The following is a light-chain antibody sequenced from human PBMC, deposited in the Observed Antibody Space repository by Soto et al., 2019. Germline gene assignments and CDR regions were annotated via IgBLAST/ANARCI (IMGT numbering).Light chain of an antibody. CDR3: SSYTSSSTYV. V-gene: IGLV2-14*03. Sequence: QSDLTXPAYVSGSPGQSITISRNGTSADIGRYNDVSWYQQHPGKAPKLMIYDVSNRPSGVSNRFSGYKSGNTASLTISGLQAEDEADYYCSSYTSSSTYVFGTGTKVTVL. J-gene: IGLJ1*01. CDR1: SADIGRYND. CDR2: DVS.